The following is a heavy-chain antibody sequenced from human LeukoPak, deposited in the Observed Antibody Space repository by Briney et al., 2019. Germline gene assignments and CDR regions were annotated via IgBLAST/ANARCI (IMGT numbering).Heavy chain of an antibody. CDR2: IYPGDSDT. CDR1: GYSFTSYW. J-gene: IGHJ3*02. Sequence: GESLKISCKGSGYSFTSYWIGWVRQMPGKGLEWMGIIYPGDSDTRYSPSFQGQVTISADKSISTAYLQWSSLKASDTAMYYCARHGTYCSSTSCYLRDACDIWGQGTMVTVSS. CDR3: ARHGTYCSSTSCYLRDACDI. D-gene: IGHD2-2*01. V-gene: IGHV5-51*01.